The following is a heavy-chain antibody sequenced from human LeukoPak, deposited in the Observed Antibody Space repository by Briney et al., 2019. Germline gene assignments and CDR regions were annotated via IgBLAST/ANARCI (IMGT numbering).Heavy chain of an antibody. D-gene: IGHD6-19*01. Sequence: PSETLSLTCTVSGGSISSYYWSWIRQPPGKGLEWIGYIYYSGSTNYNPSLKSRVTISVDTSKNQFSLKLSSVTAADTAVYYCARYLAVAAAERAFDIWGQGTMVTVSS. CDR3: ARYLAVAAAERAFDI. CDR1: GGSISSYY. CDR2: IYYSGST. V-gene: IGHV4-59*01. J-gene: IGHJ3*02.